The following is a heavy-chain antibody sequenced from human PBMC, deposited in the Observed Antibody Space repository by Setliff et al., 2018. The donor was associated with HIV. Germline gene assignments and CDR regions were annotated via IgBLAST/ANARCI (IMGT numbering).Heavy chain of an antibody. V-gene: IGHV1-2*06. J-gene: IGHJ4*02. CDR3: ARGQGPVDY. Sequence: ASVKVSCKASGYTFNTYSINWVRQAPGQGLEWMGRISPNYGGTHYPQKFQGRVTLTSDTSISTAYMELSGLTSDDTAVYYCARGQGPVDYWGQGTLVTVSS. CDR2: ISPNYGGT. CDR1: GYTFNTYS.